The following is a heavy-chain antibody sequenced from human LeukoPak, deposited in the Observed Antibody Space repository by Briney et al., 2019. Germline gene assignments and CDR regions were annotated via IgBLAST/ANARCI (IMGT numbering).Heavy chain of an antibody. CDR3: ARGSGIMATMFASSRRGGWFDP. Sequence: SETPSLTCAVYGGSFSGYYWSWIRQPPGKGLEWIGEINHSGSTNYNPSLKSRVTISVDTSKNQFSLKLSSVTAADTAVYYCARGSGIMATMFASSRRGGWFDPWGQGTLVTVSS. J-gene: IGHJ5*02. CDR1: GGSFSGYY. CDR2: INHSGST. D-gene: IGHD5-12*01. V-gene: IGHV4-34*01.